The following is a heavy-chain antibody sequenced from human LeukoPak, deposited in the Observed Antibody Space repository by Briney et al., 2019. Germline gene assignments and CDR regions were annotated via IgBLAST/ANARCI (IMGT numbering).Heavy chain of an antibody. D-gene: IGHD3-22*01. CDR1: GGTFSSYA. CDR3: ARNYYDSSGSSPYYYYYMDV. CDR2: IIPIFGTA. J-gene: IGHJ6*03. Sequence: SVKVSCKASGGTFSSYAISWVRHAPGQGLEWMGRIIPIFGTANYAQKLQGRVTITTDESTSTAYMELSSLRSEDTAVYYCARNYYDSSGSSPYYYYYMDVGGKGTTVTVSS. V-gene: IGHV1-69*05.